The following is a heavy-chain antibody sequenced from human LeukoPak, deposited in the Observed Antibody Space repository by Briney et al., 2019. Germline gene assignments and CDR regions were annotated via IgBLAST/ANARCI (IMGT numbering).Heavy chain of an antibody. CDR1: GFTFSSYA. J-gene: IGHJ6*03. CDR3: AKGLRTGVGPYMGYHYYMDV. Sequence: GGSLRLSCAASGFTFSSYAMSWVRQAPGKGPKWVSTINDNGAGTYYADSVKGRSTTSRDNSYNTVSLQMNSLRDEDTGVYYCAKGLRTGVGPYMGYHYYMDVWGKGATVTVSS. CDR2: INDNGAGT. V-gene: IGHV3-23*01. D-gene: IGHD3-16*01.